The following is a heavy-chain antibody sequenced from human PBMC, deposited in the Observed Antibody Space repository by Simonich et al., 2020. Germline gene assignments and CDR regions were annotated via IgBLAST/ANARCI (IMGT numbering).Heavy chain of an antibody. J-gene: IGHJ4*02. CDR1: GGSISSYY. Sequence: QVQLQESGPGLVKPSETLSLTCTVSGGSISSYYWSVIRQPPGKGLDWIGYIYYSGRTNYNPSLKRRVTISVDTSKNQFSLKLSSGTAADTAVYYCARLPDYWGQGTLVTVSS. V-gene: IGHV4-59*08. CDR3: ARLPDY. CDR2: IYYSGRT.